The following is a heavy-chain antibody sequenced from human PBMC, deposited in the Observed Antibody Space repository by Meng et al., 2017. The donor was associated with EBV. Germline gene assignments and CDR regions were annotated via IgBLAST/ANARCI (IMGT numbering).Heavy chain of an antibody. CDR2: INHSGST. D-gene: IGHD4-11*01. V-gene: IGHV4-34*01. CDR3: ARGDYTNYPRWFDT. CDR1: GGSFSGYY. J-gene: IGHJ5*02. Sequence: QVQLQQWGAGLLKPSEXLSLTGAVYGGSFSGYYWSWIRQPPGKGLEWIGEINHSGSTNYNSSLKSRVTISLDKSKNQFSLKLTSLTAADTAIYYCARGDYTNYPRWFDTWGQGTLVTVSS.